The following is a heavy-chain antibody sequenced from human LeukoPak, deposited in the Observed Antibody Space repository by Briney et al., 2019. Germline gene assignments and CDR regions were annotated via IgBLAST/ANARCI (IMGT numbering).Heavy chain of an antibody. J-gene: IGHJ2*01. CDR1: GGSISSSSYY. V-gene: IGHV4-39*01. CDR3: ARRRANWYFDL. CDR2: IYYSGST. Sequence: KPSETLSLTCTVSGGSISSSSYYWGWISQPPGKGLEWLGGIYYSGSTYYNPSLRSRVTISVDTSKNQSSLKLSSVTAADTAVYYCARRRANWYFDLWGRGTLVTVSS.